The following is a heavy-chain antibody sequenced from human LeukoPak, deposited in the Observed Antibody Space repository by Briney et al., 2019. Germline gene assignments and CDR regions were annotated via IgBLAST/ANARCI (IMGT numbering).Heavy chain of an antibody. D-gene: IGHD6-13*01. V-gene: IGHV3-21*01. CDR2: ISSSSSYI. CDR1: GFTFSSYS. CDR3: ARGHEDSSSWYADY. Sequence: GRSLRLSCAASGFTFSSYSMNWVRQAPGKGLEWVSSISSSSSYIYYADSAKGRFTISRDNAKNSLYLQMNSLRAEDTAVYYCARGHEDSSSWYADYWGQGTLVTVSS. J-gene: IGHJ4*02.